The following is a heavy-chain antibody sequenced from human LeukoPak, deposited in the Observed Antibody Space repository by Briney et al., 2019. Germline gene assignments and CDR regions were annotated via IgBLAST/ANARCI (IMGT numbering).Heavy chain of an antibody. CDR2: IYYSGST. CDR3: ARSYDIDAFDI. V-gene: IGHV4-59*08. Sequence: SETLSLTCTVSGGSLSSYYWSWIRQPPGKGLEWIGYIYYSGSTNYNPSLKSRVTISVDTSKNQFSLKLSSVTAADTAVYYCARSYDIDAFDIWGQGTMVTVSS. J-gene: IGHJ3*02. D-gene: IGHD3-22*01. CDR1: GGSLSSYY.